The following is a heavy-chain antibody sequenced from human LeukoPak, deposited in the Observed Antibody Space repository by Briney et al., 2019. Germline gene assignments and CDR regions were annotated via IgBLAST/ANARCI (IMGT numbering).Heavy chain of an antibody. Sequence: PSETLSLTCTVSGGSIDGYYWSWIRQPPEKGLEWIGYIYYRGSTNYNPSLKSRVTISVDTSKNQFSLNLSSVTAADTAVYYCARADYDTSAYYYTFDCWGQGTLVTVSS. J-gene: IGHJ4*02. D-gene: IGHD3-22*01. CDR1: GGSIDGYY. CDR3: ARADYDTSAYYYTFDC. CDR2: IYYRGST. V-gene: IGHV4-59*01.